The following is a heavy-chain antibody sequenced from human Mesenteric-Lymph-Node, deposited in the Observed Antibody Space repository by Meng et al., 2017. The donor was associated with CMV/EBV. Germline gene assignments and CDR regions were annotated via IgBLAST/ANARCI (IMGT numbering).Heavy chain of an antibody. CDR1: GGSFSGYY. J-gene: IGHJ4*02. CDR2: INHSGST. CDR3: ARDTHLSSSWYIDY. V-gene: IGHV4-34*01. D-gene: IGHD6-13*01. Sequence: SETLSLTCAVFGGSFSGYYWSWIRQPPGKGLEWIGEINHSGSTSYNPSLKSRVTISVDRSENQFSMRLSSVTAADTAVYYCARDTHLSSSWYIDYWGQGILVTVSS.